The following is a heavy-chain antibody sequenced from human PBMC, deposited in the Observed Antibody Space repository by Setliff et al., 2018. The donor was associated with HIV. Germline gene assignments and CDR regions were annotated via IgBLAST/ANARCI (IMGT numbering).Heavy chain of an antibody. V-gene: IGHV3-30*04. Sequence: PRLSCAASGFTFSYFAMHWVHQAPGKGLEWVAVISYDGNVKYYADSVKGRFTISRDNSKNTLYVQMNSLRPEDTAVYYCAREPTYYYESSGPYDAFDIWGQGTMVTVSS. D-gene: IGHD3-22*01. CDR2: ISYDGNVK. CDR1: GFTFSYFA. J-gene: IGHJ3*02. CDR3: AREPTYYYESSGPYDAFDI.